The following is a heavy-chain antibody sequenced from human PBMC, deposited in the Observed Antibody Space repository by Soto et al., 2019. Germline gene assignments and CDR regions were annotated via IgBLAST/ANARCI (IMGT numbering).Heavy chain of an antibody. CDR3: ARGKIDIVVVPAAIDMGFDY. V-gene: IGHV4-34*01. CDR1: GGSFSGYY. D-gene: IGHD2-2*01. Sequence: SDTLSLTCAVYGGSFSGYYWSWIRQPPGKGLEWIGEINHSGSTNYNPSLKSRVTISVDTSKNQFSLKLSSVTAADTAVYYCARGKIDIVVVPAAIDMGFDYWGQGTLVTVSS. J-gene: IGHJ4*02. CDR2: INHSGST.